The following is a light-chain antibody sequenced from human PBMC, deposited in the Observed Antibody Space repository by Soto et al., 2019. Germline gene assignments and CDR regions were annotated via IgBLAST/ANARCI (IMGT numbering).Light chain of an antibody. J-gene: IGKJ1*01. CDR3: QQYGSSQWT. V-gene: IGKV3-20*01. CDR1: QSVSSSY. Sequence: EIVLTQSPGTLSLSPGERATLSCRASQSVSSSYLAWYQRKPGQAPRLLIYGASSRATGIPDRFSGSGSGTDFTLTISRLEPEDFAVYYCQQYGSSQWTFGQGTKVDNK. CDR2: GAS.